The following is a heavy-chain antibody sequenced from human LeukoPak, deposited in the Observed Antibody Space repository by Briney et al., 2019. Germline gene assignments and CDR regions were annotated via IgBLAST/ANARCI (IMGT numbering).Heavy chain of an antibody. CDR2: ISSSSSYI. D-gene: IGHD6-13*01. CDR3: ARAGIAAAGTYY. CDR1: GFTFSSYS. Sequence: PGGSLRLSCAASGFTFSSYSMNWVRQAPGKGLEWVSSISSSSSYIYYADSVKGRFTISRDNAKNSLYLQMNSLRAEDTAVYYCARAGIAAAGTYYWGQGTLVTVSS. J-gene: IGHJ4*02. V-gene: IGHV3-21*01.